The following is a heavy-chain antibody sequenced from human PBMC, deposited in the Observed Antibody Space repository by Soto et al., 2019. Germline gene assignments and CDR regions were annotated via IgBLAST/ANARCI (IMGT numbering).Heavy chain of an antibody. D-gene: IGHD1-1*01. J-gene: IGHJ3*02. Sequence: ASVKVSCKASGYTFTSYGISWVRQAPGQGLEWMGGIIANNGKANYAQKFQGRVTITADKSTSTAYMELSSLRSEDTALYYCARGRTRTIRPDAFDIWGQGTMVTVSS. CDR1: GYTFTSYG. CDR2: IIANNGKA. CDR3: ARGRTRTIRPDAFDI. V-gene: IGHV1-69*10.